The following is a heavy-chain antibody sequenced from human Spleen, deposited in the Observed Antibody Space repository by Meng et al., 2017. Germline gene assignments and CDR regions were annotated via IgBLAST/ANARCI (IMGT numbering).Heavy chain of an antibody. J-gene: IGHJ4*02. V-gene: IGHV3-9*01. CDR2: IGWNSGSI. Sequence: GGSLRLSCAASGFNFDSPAMNWVRQAPGKGREWVSRIGWNSGSISYADSVEGRFPVSRDNDKNSLYLQMKSLRPEDTAIYYCSKGANSGDHCPYYLDYWGQGTLVTVSS. CDR1: GFNFDSPA. D-gene: IGHD2-21*01. CDR3: SKGANSGDHCPYYLDY.